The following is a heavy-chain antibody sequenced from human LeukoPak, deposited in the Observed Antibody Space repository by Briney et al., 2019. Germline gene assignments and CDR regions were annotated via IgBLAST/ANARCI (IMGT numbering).Heavy chain of an antibody. D-gene: IGHD3-10*01. CDR3: ARAIRGSKIASRYYYYYMDV. Sequence: ASVKVSCKASGGTFSSYAISWVRQAPGQGLEWMGGIIPIFDTTNYAQKFQGRVTIIADKSTSTAYMELHSLRSEDTAVYYCARAIRGSKIASRYYYYYMDVWGKGTTVTISS. CDR2: IIPIFDTT. CDR1: GGTFSSYA. V-gene: IGHV1-69*06. J-gene: IGHJ6*03.